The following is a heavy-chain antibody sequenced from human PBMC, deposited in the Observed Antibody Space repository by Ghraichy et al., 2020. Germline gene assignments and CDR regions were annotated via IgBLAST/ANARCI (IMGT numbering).Heavy chain of an antibody. CDR1: GYSISSGYY. CDR3: ARLDTQQYLLSHFDL. V-gene: IGHV4-38-2*02. Sequence: SETLSLTCTVSGYSISSGYYWGWIRQPPGKGLEWIAIIFHSGNTYSNPSLESRVTISVDTSNNQVSLRLSSVTAADTAFYYCARLDTQQYLLSHFDLWGQGILVTVSS. CDR2: IFHSGNT. D-gene: IGHD1/OR15-1a*01. J-gene: IGHJ4*02.